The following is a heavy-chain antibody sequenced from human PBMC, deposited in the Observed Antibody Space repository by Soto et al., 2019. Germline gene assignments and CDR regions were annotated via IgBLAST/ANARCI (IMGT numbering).Heavy chain of an antibody. Sequence: ASVKVSCKASGYTFTDYYIHWVRQAPGQGLEWMGWINPNSGGTNYAQKFQGRVTMTRDTSIGTAYMELNRLRSDDTAVYYCARDKSPSSGWPGMDVWGQGTTVTVSS. CDR3: ARDKSPSSGWPGMDV. CDR2: INPNSGGT. D-gene: IGHD6-19*01. V-gene: IGHV1-2*02. J-gene: IGHJ6*02. CDR1: GYTFTDYY.